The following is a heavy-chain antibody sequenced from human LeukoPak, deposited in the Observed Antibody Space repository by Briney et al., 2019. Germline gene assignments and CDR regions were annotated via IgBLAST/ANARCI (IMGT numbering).Heavy chain of an antibody. V-gene: IGHV3-23*01. CDR3: ARRGGSNGWGAFDV. CDR2: IGGSGEST. J-gene: IGHJ3*01. Sequence: GGSLRLSCAASGFTFSTHAMNWVRQAPGKGLEWVSNIGGSGESTYYADSVKGRFTISRDNSKNTVFPQMNSLSRDDTAVYYCARRGGSNGWGAFDVWGQGTTITVSS. CDR1: GFTFSTHA. D-gene: IGHD2-8*01.